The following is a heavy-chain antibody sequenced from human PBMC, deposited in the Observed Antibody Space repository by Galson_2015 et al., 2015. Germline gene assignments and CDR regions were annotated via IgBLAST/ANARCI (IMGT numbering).Heavy chain of an antibody. D-gene: IGHD6-13*01. CDR3: ARETSSSWAHAFDI. V-gene: IGHV3-53*01. Sequence: SLRLSCAASGFTVSSNYMSWVRQAPGKGLEWVSVIYSGGSTYYADSVKGRFTISRDNSKNTLYLQMNSLRAEDTAVYYCARETSSSWAHAFDIWGQGTMVTVSS. CDR2: IYSGGST. CDR1: GFTVSSNY. J-gene: IGHJ3*02.